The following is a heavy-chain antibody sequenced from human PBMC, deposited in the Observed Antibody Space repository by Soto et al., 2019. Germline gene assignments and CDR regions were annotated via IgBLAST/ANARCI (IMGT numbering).Heavy chain of an antibody. J-gene: IGHJ6*02. D-gene: IGHD5-18*01. CDR1: GFPFSIYG. Sequence: GSLRLSCAASGFPFSIYGMIWVRQAPGKGLDWVAVISLDGSHKYYADSVQGRFTISRDNSKNMLYLQMNSLRAEDTAVYYCAKYYEEDTYGLSSYNSYGMDVWGQGTTVTVSS. V-gene: IGHV3-30*18. CDR2: ISLDGSHK. CDR3: AKYYEEDTYGLSSYNSYGMDV.